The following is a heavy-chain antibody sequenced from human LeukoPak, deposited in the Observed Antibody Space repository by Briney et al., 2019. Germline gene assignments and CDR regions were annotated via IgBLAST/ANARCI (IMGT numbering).Heavy chain of an antibody. Sequence: APVKVSCKASGYTFTGYYMHWVRQAPGQGLEWMGWINPNSGGTNYAQKFQGRVTMTRDTSISTAYMELSRLRSDDTAVYYCARDPRPLNWNYNNDYWGQGTLVTVSS. CDR2: INPNSGGT. D-gene: IGHD1-7*01. CDR3: ARDPRPLNWNYNNDY. CDR1: GYTFTGYY. V-gene: IGHV1-2*02. J-gene: IGHJ4*02.